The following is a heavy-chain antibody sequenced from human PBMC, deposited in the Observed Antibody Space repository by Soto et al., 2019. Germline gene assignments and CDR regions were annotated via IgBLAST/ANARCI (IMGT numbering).Heavy chain of an antibody. D-gene: IGHD5-12*01. CDR2: IWYDVSNK. CDR3: ATLASGYDSLDVLDI. CDR1: GFTFGSHG. V-gene: IGHV3-33*01. J-gene: IGHJ3*02. Sequence: QVQLVESGGGVVQPGRSLRLSCAASGFTFGSHGMHWVRQAPCKGLAWVAVIWYDVSNKYYADSVKGRFTISRDNSKNTPSLEMNSLRAEDTAVDYCATLASGYDSLDVLDIWGQGTMVTVSS.